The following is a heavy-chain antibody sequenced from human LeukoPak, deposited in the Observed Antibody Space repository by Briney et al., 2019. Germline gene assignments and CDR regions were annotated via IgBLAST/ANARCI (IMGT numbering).Heavy chain of an antibody. V-gene: IGHV7-4-1*02. CDR1: GYTFTSYA. Sequence: ASVKVSCKASGYTFTSYAMNWVRQAPGQGLEWMGWINTNTGNPTYAQGFTGRFVFSLDTSVSTAYLQISSLKAEDTAVYYCARDGGPFGELSLDYYYYYYYMDVWGKGTTVTVSS. CDR2: INTNTGNP. CDR3: ARDGGPFGELSLDYYYYYYYMDV. J-gene: IGHJ6*03. D-gene: IGHD3-16*02.